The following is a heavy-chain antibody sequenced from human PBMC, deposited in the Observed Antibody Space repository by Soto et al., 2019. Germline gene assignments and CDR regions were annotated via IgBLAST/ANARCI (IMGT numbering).Heavy chain of an antibody. V-gene: IGHV3-30-3*01. CDR2: ISYDGSNK. J-gene: IGHJ6*02. CDR1: GFTFSSYA. CDR3: ARGGGVVVVAARVNYYYYGMDV. Sequence: QVQLVESGGGVVQPGRSLRLSCAASGFTFSSYAMHWVRQAPGKGLEWVAVISYDGSNKYYADSVKGRFTISRDNSKNXPYXQXNSLRAEDTAVYYCARGGGVVVVAARVNYYYYGMDVWGQGTTVTVSS. D-gene: IGHD2-15*01.